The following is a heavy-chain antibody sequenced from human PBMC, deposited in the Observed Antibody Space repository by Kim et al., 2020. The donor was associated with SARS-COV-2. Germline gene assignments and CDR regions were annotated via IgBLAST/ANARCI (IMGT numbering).Heavy chain of an antibody. V-gene: IGHV1-2*02. CDR1: GYTFTDYS. Sequence: ASVKVSCKASGYTFTDYSIHWVRQAPGQGLEWMGWINPKSGDTTYAQKLQGRVTMTRDTSITTAYMDLSSLTSDDTAVYYCACLIGGGTANFDYWGQGTL. CDR3: ACLIGGGTANFDY. D-gene: IGHD1-7*01. CDR2: INPKSGDT. J-gene: IGHJ4*02.